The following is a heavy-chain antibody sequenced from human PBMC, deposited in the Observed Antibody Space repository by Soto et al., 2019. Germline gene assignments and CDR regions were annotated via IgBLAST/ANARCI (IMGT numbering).Heavy chain of an antibody. J-gene: IGHJ3*02. CDR3: ETSRGPIFGVVITAFDI. CDR1: GGTFSSYA. V-gene: IGHV1-69*13. Sequence: SVKVSCKASGGTFSSYAISWVRQAPGQGLEWMGGIIPIFGTANYAQKFQGRVTITADESTSTAYMELSSLRSEDTAVYYCETSRGPIFGVVITAFDIWGQGTMVTVSS. CDR2: IIPIFGTA. D-gene: IGHD3-3*01.